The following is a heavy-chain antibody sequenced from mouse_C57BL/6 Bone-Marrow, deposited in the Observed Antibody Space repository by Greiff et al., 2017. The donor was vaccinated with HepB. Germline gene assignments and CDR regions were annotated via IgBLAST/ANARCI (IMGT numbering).Heavy chain of an antibody. J-gene: IGHJ4*01. Sequence: EVHLVESGGGLVQPGESLKLSCESNEYEFPSHDMSWVRKTPEKRLELVAAINSDGGSTYYPDTMERRFIIARDNTKKTLYLQMSSLRSEDAALYYCARRYYVYAMDYWGQGTSVTVSA. CDR2: INSDGGST. V-gene: IGHV5-2*01. CDR1: EYEFPSHD. CDR3: ARRYYVYAMDY. D-gene: IGHD1-1*01.